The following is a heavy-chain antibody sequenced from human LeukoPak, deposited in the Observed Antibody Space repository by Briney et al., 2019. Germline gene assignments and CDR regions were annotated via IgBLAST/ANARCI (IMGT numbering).Heavy chain of an antibody. Sequence: PGGSPRLSCAASGFTLSSYGMSWVRRAPGKGPEWVSGISGSGGNTYYADSVKGRFTISRDNSQNTLYLQMNTLRAEDTAVYYCAKVVSGYHFDYWGQGTLVTVSS. CDR2: ISGSGGNT. J-gene: IGHJ4*02. V-gene: IGHV3-23*01. CDR1: GFTLSSYG. CDR3: AKVVSGYHFDY. D-gene: IGHD5-12*01.